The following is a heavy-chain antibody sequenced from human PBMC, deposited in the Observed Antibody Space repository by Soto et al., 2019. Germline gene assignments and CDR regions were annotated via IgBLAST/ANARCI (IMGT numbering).Heavy chain of an antibody. CDR3: GRSVGLSYGMDV. V-gene: IGHV1-18*01. Sequence: ASVKVSCKASGGTFTNYAISWVRQVPGQGLEWMGWISAYNGNANYAQKLQGRVTMTTDTSTSTAYMELRSLRSDDTAVYYCGRSVGLSYGMDVWGQGTTVTVSS. D-gene: IGHD1-26*01. J-gene: IGHJ6*02. CDR2: ISAYNGNA. CDR1: GGTFTNYA.